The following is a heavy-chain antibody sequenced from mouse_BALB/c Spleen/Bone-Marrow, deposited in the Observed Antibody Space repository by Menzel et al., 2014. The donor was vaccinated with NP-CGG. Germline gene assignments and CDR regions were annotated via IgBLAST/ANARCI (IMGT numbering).Heavy chain of an antibody. CDR3: ARWEYYAMDY. Sequence: EVQLQQSEAELVKPGASVKLSCTASGFNIKDTYMHWVKQRPEQGLEWIGRIDPANGNTKYDPKFQGKATITADTSSNTAYLQLSSPTSKDTAVYYCARWEYYAMDYWGQGTSVTVSS. CDR2: IDPANGNT. D-gene: IGHD4-1*01. J-gene: IGHJ4*01. CDR1: GFNIKDTY. V-gene: IGHV14-3*02.